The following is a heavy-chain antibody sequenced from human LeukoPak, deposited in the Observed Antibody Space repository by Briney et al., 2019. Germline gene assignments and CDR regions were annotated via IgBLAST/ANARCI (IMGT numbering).Heavy chain of an antibody. Sequence: GCSVTVSCKASGGTLSSYAISWVRQAPGQGLEWMGRIIPIFGTANYAQKFQGRVTITTDESTSTAYVERRRLYTDVRAEEISARGITVTRFEYWGEG. D-gene: IGHD3-10*01. J-gene: IGHJ4*02. CDR1: GGTLSSYA. CDR3: ARGITVTRFEY. CDR2: IIPIFGTA. V-gene: IGHV1-69*03.